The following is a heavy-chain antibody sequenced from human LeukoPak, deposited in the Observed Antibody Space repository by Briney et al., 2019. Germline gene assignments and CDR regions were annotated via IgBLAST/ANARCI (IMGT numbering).Heavy chain of an antibody. J-gene: IGHJ1*01. CDR1: GYTFTSYY. D-gene: IGHD3-10*01. CDR2: INPSGGST. CDR3: ARELWVADYGSGESEYFQH. Sequence: GASVKVSCKASGYTFTSYYMHWVRQAPGQGLEWMGIINPSGGSTSYAQKFQGRVTMTRDASTSTVYMELSSLRSEDTAVYYCARELWVADYGSGESEYFQHWGQGTLVTVSS. V-gene: IGHV1-46*01.